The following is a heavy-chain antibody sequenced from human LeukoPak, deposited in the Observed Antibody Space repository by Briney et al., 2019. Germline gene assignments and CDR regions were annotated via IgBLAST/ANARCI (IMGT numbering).Heavy chain of an antibody. CDR2: INHNGNVN. CDR3: ARGGGLDV. CDR1: GFTFSSYW. Sequence: EGSLRLSCAASGFTFSSYWMNWARQAPGKGLEWVASINHNGNVNYYVDSVKGRFTISRDNAKNSLYLQMSNLRAEDTAVYFCARGGGLDVWGQGATVTVSS. V-gene: IGHV3-7*03. D-gene: IGHD3-16*01. J-gene: IGHJ6*02.